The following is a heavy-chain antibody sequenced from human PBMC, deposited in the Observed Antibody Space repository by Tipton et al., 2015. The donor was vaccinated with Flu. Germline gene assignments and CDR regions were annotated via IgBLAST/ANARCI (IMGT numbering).Heavy chain of an antibody. CDR1: GGSISSSSYY. J-gene: IGHJ5*02. CDR2: IYYSGST. CDR3: ARDRGDGYNLMSGYSGTENWFDP. V-gene: IGHV4-39*07. D-gene: IGHD5-24*01. Sequence: TLSLTCTVSGGSISSSSYYWGWIRQPPGKGLEWIGSIYYSGSTYYNPSLKSRVTMSVDTSKNQFSLKLSSVTAADTAVYYCARDRGDGYNLMSGYSGTENWFDPWGQGTLVTVSS.